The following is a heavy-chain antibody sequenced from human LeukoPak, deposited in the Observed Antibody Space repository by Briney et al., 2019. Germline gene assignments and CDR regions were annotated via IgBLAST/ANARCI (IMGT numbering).Heavy chain of an antibody. V-gene: IGHV4-34*01. Sequence: SETLSLTCAVYGGSFSGYYWGWIRQPPGKGLEWIADIYYSGSTYYNPSLKSRVTISVDTSKNQFSLKLSSVTAADTAVYYCARRVEVRGVINERLYYFDYWGQGTLVTVSS. CDR3: ARRVEVRGVINERLYYFDY. D-gene: IGHD3-10*01. J-gene: IGHJ4*02. CDR1: GGSFSGYY. CDR2: IYYSGST.